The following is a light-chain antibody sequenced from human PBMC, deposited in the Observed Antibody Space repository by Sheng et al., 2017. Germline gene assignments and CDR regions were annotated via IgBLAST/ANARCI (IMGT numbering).Light chain of an antibody. V-gene: IGKV4-1*01. CDR1: QSVLYSPNNKYF. J-gene: IGKJ4*01. CDR3: QQYYSPPPA. Sequence: DIVMTQSPDSLAVSLGERATINCKSSQSVLYSPNNKYFLAWYQQKPGQPPKLLIYWASTREVGVPDRFSGSGSGTDFTLTISSLQAEDVAVYYCQQYYSPPPAFGGGTKVEI. CDR2: WAS.